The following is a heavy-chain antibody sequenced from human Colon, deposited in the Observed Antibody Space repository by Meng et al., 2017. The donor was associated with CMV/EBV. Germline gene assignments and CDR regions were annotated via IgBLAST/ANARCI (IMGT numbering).Heavy chain of an antibody. CDR1: GYTLTASY. V-gene: IGHV1-46*01. CDR3: ARDTDI. Sequence: ASVKVSCKSSGYTLTASYFHWVRQALGQGLEWLGIMHYSSGNTAHTQKLQGRISMTRDTSTSTVYIELTSLRSDDTALYYCARDTDIWGQGTLVPSPQ. CDR2: MHYSSGNT. D-gene: IGHD4-11*01. J-gene: IGHJ4*02.